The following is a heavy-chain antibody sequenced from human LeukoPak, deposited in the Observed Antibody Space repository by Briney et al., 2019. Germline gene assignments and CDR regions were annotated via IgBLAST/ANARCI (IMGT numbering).Heavy chain of an antibody. V-gene: IGHV3-48*04. CDR1: GFTFSSYG. CDR2: ISSSSSTI. CDR3: AGDRRDIVVVPAAMDV. D-gene: IGHD2-2*01. J-gene: IGHJ6*04. Sequence: PGGSLRLSCAASGFTFSSYGMHWVRQAPGKGLEWVSYISSSSSTIYYADSVKGRFTISRDNAKNSLYLQMNSLRAEDTAVYYCAGDRRDIVVVPAAMDVWGKGTTVTVSS.